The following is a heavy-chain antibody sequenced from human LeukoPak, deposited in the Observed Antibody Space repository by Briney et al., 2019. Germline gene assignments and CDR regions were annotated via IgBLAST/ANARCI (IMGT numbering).Heavy chain of an antibody. CDR3: AGDEDEEIVVVPAATRGFDP. CDR1: GYTFTSYG. Sequence: GASVKVSCKASGYTFTSYGISWVRRAPGQGLEWMGWISAYNGNTNYAQKLQGRVTMTTDTSTSTAYMELRSLRSDDTAVYYCAGDEDEEIVVVPAATRGFDPWGQGTLVTVSS. J-gene: IGHJ5*02. D-gene: IGHD2-2*01. CDR2: ISAYNGNT. V-gene: IGHV1-18*01.